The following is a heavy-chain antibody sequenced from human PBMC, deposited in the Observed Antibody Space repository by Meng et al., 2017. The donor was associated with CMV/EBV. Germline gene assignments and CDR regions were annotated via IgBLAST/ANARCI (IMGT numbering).Heavy chain of an antibody. J-gene: IGHJ4*02. CDR1: GGSISSYY. CDR3: ARGGLYYYDSSGHFDY. V-gene: IGHV4-4*07. Sequence: HVQLQESGPGLVKPSETLSLTCSVSGGSISSYYWSWIRQPAGKGLEWIGRIYTSGSTNYNPSLKSRVTMSVDTSKNQFSLKLSSVTAADTAVYYCARGGLYYYDSSGHFDYWGQGTLVTVSS. CDR2: IYTSGST. D-gene: IGHD3-22*01.